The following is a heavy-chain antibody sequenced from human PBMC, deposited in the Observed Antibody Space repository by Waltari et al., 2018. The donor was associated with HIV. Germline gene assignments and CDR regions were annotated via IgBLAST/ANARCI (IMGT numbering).Heavy chain of an antibody. Sequence: QVQLVESGGGVVQPGRSLRLSCEASGFTFSAYGLHWVRQAPGKGLEWVALIWSQGDNIYYADSVKGRFTVSRDNSKNTVYLQMNILRAEDSAVYYCATENIVVVPTAIYYYGLDVWGQGTTVTVSS. V-gene: IGHV3-33*01. CDR2: IWSQGDNI. CDR3: ATENIVVVPTAIYYYGLDV. CDR1: GFTFSAYG. D-gene: IGHD2-2*01. J-gene: IGHJ6*02.